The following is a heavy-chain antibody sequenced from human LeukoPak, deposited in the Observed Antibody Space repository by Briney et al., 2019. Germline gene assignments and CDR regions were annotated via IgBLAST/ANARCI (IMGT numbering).Heavy chain of an antibody. J-gene: IGHJ6*02. D-gene: IGHD2-21*01. CDR2: INHSGST. CDR1: GGSFSGYY. CDR3: ARRRQDWNYYYHDMDV. Sequence: KSSETLSLTCAVYGGSFSGYYWSWIRQPPGKGLEWIGEINHSGSTNYNPSLKSRVTISADTSKNQFSLKLSSVTAADTAVYYCARRRQDWNYYYHDMDVWGQGTTVTVSS. V-gene: IGHV4-34*01.